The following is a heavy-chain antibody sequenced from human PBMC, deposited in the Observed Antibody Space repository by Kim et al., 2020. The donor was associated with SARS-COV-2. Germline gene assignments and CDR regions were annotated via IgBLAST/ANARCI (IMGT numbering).Heavy chain of an antibody. V-gene: IGHV1-46*01. J-gene: IGHJ6*02. D-gene: IGHD3-3*01. CDR3: AGSGMDV. CDR2: INPSGVST. CDR1: RHTFTNYY. Sequence: ASVKVSCKASRHTFTNYYIHWVRQAPGQGLEWMGMINPSGVSTSHAQNFQGRVTMTRDTSTSTAYMVLSSLRSEDTAVYYCAGSGMDVWGQGTTVTVSS.